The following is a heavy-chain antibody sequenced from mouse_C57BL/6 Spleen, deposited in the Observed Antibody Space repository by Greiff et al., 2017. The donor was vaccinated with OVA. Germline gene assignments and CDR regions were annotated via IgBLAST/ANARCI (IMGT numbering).Heavy chain of an antibody. V-gene: IGHV5-4*01. CDR2: ISDGGSYT. CDR1: GFTFSSYA. CDR3: ARDGGYGSAYFDV. J-gene: IGHJ1*03. D-gene: IGHD1-1*01. Sequence: DVKLVESGGGLVKPGGSLKLSCAASGFTFSSYAMSWVRQTPEKRLEWVATISDGGSYTYYPDNVKGRFTISRDNAKNNLYLQMSHLKSEDTAMYYCARDGGYGSAYFDVWGTGTTVTVSS.